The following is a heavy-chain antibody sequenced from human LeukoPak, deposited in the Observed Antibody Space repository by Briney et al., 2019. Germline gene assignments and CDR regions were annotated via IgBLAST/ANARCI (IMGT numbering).Heavy chain of an antibody. CDR3: ARERRLLWFVEGSKGFDY. J-gene: IGHJ4*02. Sequence: SVKVSCKASGGTFSSYAISWVRQAPGQGLEWMGGIIPIFGIANYAQKFQGRVTITADESTSTAYMELSSLRSEDTAVYYCARERRLLWFVEGSKGFDYWGQGTLVTVSS. V-gene: IGHV1-69*13. D-gene: IGHD3-10*01. CDR2: IIPIFGIA. CDR1: GGTFSSYA.